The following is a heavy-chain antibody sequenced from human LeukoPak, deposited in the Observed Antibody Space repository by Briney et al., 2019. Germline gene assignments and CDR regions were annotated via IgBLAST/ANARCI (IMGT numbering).Heavy chain of an antibody. CDR1: GFTFSTFW. J-gene: IGHJ5*02. D-gene: IGHD2-2*01. CDR3: ATLDYIGYCSSTSCDEGYTWFDP. CDR2: INHDGGRT. V-gene: IGHV3-74*01. Sequence: TGGSLRLSCATSGFTFSTFWMHWVRQAPGKGLVWVSRINHDGGRTNYADSVKGRFTISRDNAKNTLYLQMNSLRAADTAVYYCATLDYIGYCSSTSCDEGYTWFDPWGQGTLVTVSS.